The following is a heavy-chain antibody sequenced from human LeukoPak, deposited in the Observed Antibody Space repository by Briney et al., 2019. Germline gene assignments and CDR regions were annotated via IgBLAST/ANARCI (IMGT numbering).Heavy chain of an antibody. J-gene: IGHJ6*03. Sequence: SETLSLTCTVSGGSISSYYWSWIRQPPGKGLEWIGYIYYSGSTYYNPSLKSRVTISVDTSKNQFSLKLSSVTAADTAVYYCARHCSMGVYYYYMDVWGKGTTVTVSS. CDR3: ARHCSMGVYYYYMDV. V-gene: IGHV4-59*04. CDR1: GGSISSYY. CDR2: IYYSGST. D-gene: IGHD2-15*01.